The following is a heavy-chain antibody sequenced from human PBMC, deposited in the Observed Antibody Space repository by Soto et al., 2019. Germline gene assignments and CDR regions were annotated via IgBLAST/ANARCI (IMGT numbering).Heavy chain of an antibody. J-gene: IGHJ4*02. Sequence: QVQLQESGPGLVKPSQTLSLTCTVSGGSISSGGYYWCWSRQPPGKGLGWIGYIYYRGSTYYNPSLKRRVTIPVDTSKNQFSLKLSTVTAADTAVYYCASCNPEPSYWGQGSLVTVAS. CDR3: ASCNPEPSY. V-gene: IGHV4-30-4*01. CDR2: IYYRGST. CDR1: GGSISSGGYY. D-gene: IGHD1-1*01.